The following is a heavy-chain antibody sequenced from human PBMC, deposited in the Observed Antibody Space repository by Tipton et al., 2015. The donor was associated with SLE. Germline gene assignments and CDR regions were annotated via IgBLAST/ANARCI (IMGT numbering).Heavy chain of an antibody. D-gene: IGHD3-16*01. CDR3: AKDRWGYYDLDV. CDR1: GFTFSNYA. V-gene: IGHV3-23*01. J-gene: IGHJ6*03. Sequence: SLRLSCVASGFTFSNYAMTWVRQAPGKGLEWVSTISGSGTSTYYADSVKGRFTISRDNSKNTLYLQMNGLRAEDTAIYYCAKDRWGYYDLDVWGKGTTVTISS. CDR2: ISGSGTST.